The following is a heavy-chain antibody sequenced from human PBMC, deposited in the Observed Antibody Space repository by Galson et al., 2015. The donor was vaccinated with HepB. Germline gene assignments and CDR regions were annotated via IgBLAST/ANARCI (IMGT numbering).Heavy chain of an antibody. D-gene: IGHD6-19*01. J-gene: IGHJ4*02. V-gene: IGHV3-21*01. CDR3: ARVSSGRYGAY. Sequence: SLRLSCAASGFTFSAYNMNWVRQAPGKGLEWVSSISSTSSDIYYVDSVRGRFTISRDDAKNSLYLQMNSLRAEDTAVYYCARVSSGRYGAYWGQGTLVTVSS. CDR2: ISSTSSDI. CDR1: GFTFSAYN.